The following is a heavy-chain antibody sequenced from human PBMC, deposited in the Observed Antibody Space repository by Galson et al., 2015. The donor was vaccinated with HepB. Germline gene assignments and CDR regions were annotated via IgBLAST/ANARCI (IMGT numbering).Heavy chain of an antibody. CDR1: GFTLGNYW. V-gene: IGHV3-23*01. J-gene: IGHJ5*02. CDR2: VGGDGIRT. D-gene: IGHD1-26*01. CDR3: VKPSGGLP. Sequence: SLRLSCAASGFTLGNYWMAWVRQAPGKGLEWVSAVGGDGIRTFYAASVKGRFTMSRDDSTNVLYPQMDSLRVEDTALYYCVKPSGGLPWGQGTLVTVSS.